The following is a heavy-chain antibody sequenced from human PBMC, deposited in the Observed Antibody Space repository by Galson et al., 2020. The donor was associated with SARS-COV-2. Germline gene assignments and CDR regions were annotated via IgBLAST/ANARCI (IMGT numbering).Heavy chain of an antibody. J-gene: IGHJ3*02. Sequence: GESLKISCAASGFTFSTYVMGWVRQPPGGGLTWVATVDFGSSYKTYADSVRGRFTISRDDTENTLSLQMNSLRVEDSAVYYCAKAFSSGSPYRAYEIWGQGTSVTVSS. CDR2: VDFGSSYK. D-gene: IGHD1-26*01. V-gene: IGHV3-23*05. CDR1: GFTFSTYV. CDR3: AKAFSSGSPYRAYEI.